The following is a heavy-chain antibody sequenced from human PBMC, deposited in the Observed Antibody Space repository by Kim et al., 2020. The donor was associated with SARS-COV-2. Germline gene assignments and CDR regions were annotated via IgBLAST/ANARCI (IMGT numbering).Heavy chain of an antibody. CDR2: INAGNGNT. Sequence: ASVKVSCKASGYTFTSYAMHWVRQAPGQRLEWMGWINAGNGNTKYSQKFQGRVTITRDTSASTAYMELSSLRSEDTAVYYCARVRITMVPYGMDVWGQGTTVTVSS. V-gene: IGHV1-3*01. CDR1: GYTFTSYA. D-gene: IGHD3-10*01. J-gene: IGHJ6*02. CDR3: ARVRITMVPYGMDV.